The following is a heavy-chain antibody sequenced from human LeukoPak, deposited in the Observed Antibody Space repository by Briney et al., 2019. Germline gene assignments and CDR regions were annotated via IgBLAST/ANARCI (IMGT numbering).Heavy chain of an antibody. D-gene: IGHD3-16*01. Sequence: SETLSLTCTVSGYSISSGYYWGWIRQPPGKGLEWIGSIYHSGSTYYNPSLKSRVTISVDTSKNQFSLKLGSVTAADTAVYYCARVGEGVNWFDPWGQGTLVTVSS. J-gene: IGHJ5*02. CDR1: GYSISSGYY. CDR3: ARVGEGVNWFDP. V-gene: IGHV4-38-2*02. CDR2: IYHSGST.